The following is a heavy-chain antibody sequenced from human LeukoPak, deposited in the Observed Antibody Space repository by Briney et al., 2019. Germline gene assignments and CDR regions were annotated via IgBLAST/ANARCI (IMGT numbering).Heavy chain of an antibody. J-gene: IGHJ4*02. CDR1: GLTFSTYG. Sequence: GGSLRLSCAASGLTFSTYGVSWVRQAPGKGLECVSLITSTGSNTYYADSVKGRFTISRDNSKNTLYLQMNSLRAEDTAVYYCAKRDASRYHYFDYWGQGTLVTVSS. CDR2: ITSTGSNT. V-gene: IGHV3-23*05. CDR3: AKRDASRYHYFDY. D-gene: IGHD3-22*01.